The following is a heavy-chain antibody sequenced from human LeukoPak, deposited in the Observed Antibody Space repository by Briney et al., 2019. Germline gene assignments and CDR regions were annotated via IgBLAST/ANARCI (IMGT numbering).Heavy chain of an antibody. CDR3: ARAKKSGWYDEAFDY. CDR2: IYSGGST. V-gene: IGHV3-53*01. CDR1: GFTLSSNY. Sequence: GGALRLSCAASGFTLSSNYMSWVRQAPGKGLEWVSVIYSGGSTYYADSVKGRLTISRDNSKNTLYLQMNSLRAEDTAVYYCARAKKSGWYDEAFDYWGQGTLVAVSS. J-gene: IGHJ4*02. D-gene: IGHD6-19*01.